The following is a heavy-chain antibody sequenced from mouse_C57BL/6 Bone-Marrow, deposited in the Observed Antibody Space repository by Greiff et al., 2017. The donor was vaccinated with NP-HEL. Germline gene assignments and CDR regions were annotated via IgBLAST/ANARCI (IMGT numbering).Heavy chain of an antibody. CDR3: ARDGHYYSNYYYAMDY. Sequence: QVQLQQPGAELVKPGASVKMSCKASGYTFTSYWITWVKQRPGQGLEWIGDIYPGSGSTNYNEKFKSKATLTVDTSSSTAYMQLSSLTSEDSAVYYCARDGHYYSNYYYAMDYWGQGTSVTVSS. V-gene: IGHV1-55*01. J-gene: IGHJ4*01. CDR2: IYPGSGST. D-gene: IGHD2-5*01. CDR1: GYTFTSYW.